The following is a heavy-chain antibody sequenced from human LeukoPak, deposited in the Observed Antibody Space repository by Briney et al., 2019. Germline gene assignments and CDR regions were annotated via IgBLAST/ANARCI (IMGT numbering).Heavy chain of an antibody. CDR3: ATLFIAAQEDY. V-gene: IGHV3-30-3*01. J-gene: IGHJ4*02. D-gene: IGHD6-6*01. CDR1: GFTFSSYA. CDR2: ISYDGSNK. Sequence: GGSLRLSCAASGFTFSSYAMHWVRQAPGKGLEWVAVISYDGSNKYYADSVKGRFTISRDNSKNTLYLQMNSLRAEDTAVYYCATLFIAAQEDYWGQGTLVTVSS.